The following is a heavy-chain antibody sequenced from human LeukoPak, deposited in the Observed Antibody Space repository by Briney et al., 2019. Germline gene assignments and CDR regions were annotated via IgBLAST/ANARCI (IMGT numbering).Heavy chain of an antibody. D-gene: IGHD3-22*01. V-gene: IGHV3-23*01. CDR3: AKDMTYYYDSSGYY. CDR2: ISGSGGST. Sequence: GGSLRLSCAASGFTFSSYAMSWVRRAPGKGLEWVSAISGSGGSTYYADSVKGRFTISRDNSKNTLYLQMNSLRAEDTAVYYCAKDMTYYYDSSGYYWGQGTLVTVSS. CDR1: GFTFSSYA. J-gene: IGHJ4*02.